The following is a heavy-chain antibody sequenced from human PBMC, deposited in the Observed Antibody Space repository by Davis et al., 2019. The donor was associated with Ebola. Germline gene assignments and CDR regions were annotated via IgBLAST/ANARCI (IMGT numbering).Heavy chain of an antibody. D-gene: IGHD3-3*01. CDR1: GFTFSTYA. J-gene: IGHJ6*02. V-gene: IGHV3-64*04. CDR2: IRSSVGST. CDR3: ARSFGLPYYYYGMDV. Sequence: GESLKISCSASGFTFSTYAMHWVRLAPARGLEYVAGIRSSVGSTYYADSVKGRFTISRDNSKNTLYLQMNSLRAEDTAVYYCARSFGLPYYYYGMDVWGQGTTVTVSS.